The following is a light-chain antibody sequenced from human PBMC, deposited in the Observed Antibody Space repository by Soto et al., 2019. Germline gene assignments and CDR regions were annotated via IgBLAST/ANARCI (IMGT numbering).Light chain of an antibody. Sequence: EFGLSQSPCTLSLSTGERATLSCRASQTVRNNYLAWYQQKPGQAPRLLIYDASSRATGIPDRFSGGGSGTDFTLTISRLEPEDFAVYYCQQFSSYPLTFGGGTKVDIK. J-gene: IGKJ4*01. CDR2: DAS. V-gene: IGKV3-20*01. CDR3: QQFSSYPLT. CDR1: QTVRNNY.